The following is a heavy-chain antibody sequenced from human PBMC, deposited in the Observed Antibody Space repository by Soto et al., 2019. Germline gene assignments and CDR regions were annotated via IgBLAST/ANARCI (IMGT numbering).Heavy chain of an antibody. J-gene: IGHJ4*02. D-gene: IGHD3-3*01. V-gene: IGHV1-18*04. CDR2: ISAYNGNT. CDR1: GYTFTSYG. Sequence: ASVKVSCKTSGYTFTSYGVSWVRQAPGQGLEWMGWISAYNGNTNSAQKLQDRVTMTTDTSTSTAYMELRSLTSDDTAVYYCARDKGYYLPWSGYRSYYFDYWGQGTQVTVSS. CDR3: ARDKGYYLPWSGYRSYYFDY.